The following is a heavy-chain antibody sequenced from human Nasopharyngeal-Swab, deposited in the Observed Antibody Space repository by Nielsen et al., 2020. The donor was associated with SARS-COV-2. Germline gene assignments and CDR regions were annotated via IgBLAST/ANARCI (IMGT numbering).Heavy chain of an antibody. CDR2: IYYSGST. V-gene: IGHV4-39*07. Sequence: SETLSLTCTVSGGSISSSSYYWGWIRQPPGKGLEWIGSIYYSGSTYYNPSLKSRVTISVDTSKNQFSLKMNSVTAADTAVYYCARGVNFDYWGQGTLVTVSS. J-gene: IGHJ4*02. CDR1: GGSISSSSYY. CDR3: ARGVNFDY.